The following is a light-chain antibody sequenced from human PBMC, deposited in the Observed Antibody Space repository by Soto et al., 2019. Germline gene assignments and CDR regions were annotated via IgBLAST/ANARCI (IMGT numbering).Light chain of an antibody. V-gene: IGKV3-15*01. Sequence: IVMMQSPSTLSVSPGERVTLSCRASQRVSSNLAWYQQKSGQAPRLLIYGASTRATGIPARFSGSGSGTEFTLTISSLQSEDFAIYYCQQYNNWPPVTFGKGTRLEIK. J-gene: IGKJ5*01. CDR3: QQYNNWPPVT. CDR2: GAS. CDR1: QRVSSN.